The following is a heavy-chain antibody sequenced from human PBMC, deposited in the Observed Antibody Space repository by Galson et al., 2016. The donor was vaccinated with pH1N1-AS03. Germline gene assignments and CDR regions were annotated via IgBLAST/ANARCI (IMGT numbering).Heavy chain of an antibody. CDR2: INWNSGSI. D-gene: IGHD6-19*01. V-gene: IGHV3-9*01. Sequence: SLRLSCAASGFTFDDYAMHWVRQAPGKGLEWVSGINWNSGSIGYADSVKGRFIISRDNAKNSLYLQMNSLRAEDTALYYCAKDKWAVAGSADSYFDYWGQGTLVTVSS. J-gene: IGHJ4*02. CDR3: AKDKWAVAGSADSYFDY. CDR1: GFTFDDYA.